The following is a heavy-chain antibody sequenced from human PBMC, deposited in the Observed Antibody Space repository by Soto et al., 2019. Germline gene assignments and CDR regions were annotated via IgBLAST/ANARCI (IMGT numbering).Heavy chain of an antibody. CDR1: GFSSSSYL. J-gene: IGHJ3*02. CDR2: IKQDGSQK. V-gene: IGHV3-7*03. Sequence: GGSLRLSCAASGFSSSSYLMNWVRQAPGKGLEWVANIKQDGSQKYYVDSVKGRFTISRDNAKNSLYLQMNSLRAEDTAIYYCARSNYDFWSGGSLDIWGQGTMVTVSS. CDR3: ARSNYDFWSGGSLDI. D-gene: IGHD3-3*01.